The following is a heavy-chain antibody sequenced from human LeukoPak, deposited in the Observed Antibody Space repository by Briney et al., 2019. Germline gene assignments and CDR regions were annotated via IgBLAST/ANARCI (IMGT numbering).Heavy chain of an antibody. CDR3: AREQSHPRRVRGAFDI. CDR1: GFTFDDYA. D-gene: IGHD3-10*01. V-gene: IGHV3-9*01. J-gene: IGHJ3*02. CDR2: ISWNSGSI. Sequence: GRSLRLSCAASGFTFDDYAMHWVRQAPGKGLEWVSGISWNSGSIGYADSVKGRFTISRDNAKNSLYLQMNSLRAEDTALYYCAREQSHPRRVRGAFDIWGQGTMVTVSS.